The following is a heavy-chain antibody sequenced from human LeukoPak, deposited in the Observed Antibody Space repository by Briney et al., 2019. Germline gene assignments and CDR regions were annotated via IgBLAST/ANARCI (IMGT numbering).Heavy chain of an antibody. CDR1: GFTFSNYA. Sequence: GGSLGLSCAASGFTFSNYAMHWVRQAPGKGLEWMAIIWYDGSYKYYADSVKGRFTISRDNSKNTLYLQVNSLTAEDTAVYYCARGNSDAFDIWGHGTMVTVSS. V-gene: IGHV3-33*01. D-gene: IGHD4-23*01. J-gene: IGHJ3*02. CDR3: ARGNSDAFDI. CDR2: IWYDGSYK.